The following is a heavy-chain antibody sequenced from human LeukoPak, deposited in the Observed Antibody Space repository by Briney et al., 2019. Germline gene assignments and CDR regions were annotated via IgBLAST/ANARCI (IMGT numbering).Heavy chain of an antibody. Sequence: GGSLRLSCAASGFTFSSYAMSWVRQAPGKGLEWVAVISHDGNNDYFADSVRGRFTISRDNSKNMLYLQMNSLRAEDTAVYYCAKDRPPVPLDYWGQGTLVTVSS. D-gene: IGHD6-6*01. CDR3: AKDRPPVPLDY. CDR2: ISHDGNND. CDR1: GFTFSSYA. J-gene: IGHJ4*02. V-gene: IGHV3-30*18.